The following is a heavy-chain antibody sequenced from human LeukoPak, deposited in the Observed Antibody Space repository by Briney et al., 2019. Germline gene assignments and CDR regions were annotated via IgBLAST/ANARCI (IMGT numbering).Heavy chain of an antibody. CDR2: TYYRSKWYN. D-gene: IGHD5-12*01. CDR3: AREGYSGYDYRWFDP. Sequence: WVRQAPGQGLEWLGRTYYRSKWYNDYAVSVKSRITINPDTSKNQFSLQLSSVTPEDTAVYYCAREGYSGYDYRWFDPWGQGTLVTVSS. V-gene: IGHV6-1*01. J-gene: IGHJ5*02.